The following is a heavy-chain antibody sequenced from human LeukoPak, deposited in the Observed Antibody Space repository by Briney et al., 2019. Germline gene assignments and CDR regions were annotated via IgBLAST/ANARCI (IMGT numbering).Heavy chain of an antibody. CDR1: GFTFSSYA. J-gene: IGHJ5*02. V-gene: IGHV3-23*01. CDR3: AGSPLPAAIRNWFDP. CDR2: ISGSGGST. D-gene: IGHD2-2*01. Sequence: GGSLRLSCAASGFTFSSYAMSWVRQAPGKGLEWVSAISGSGGSTYYADSVKGRFTISRDNSKNTLYLQMNSLRAEDTAVYYCAGSPLPAAIRNWFDPWGQGTLVTVSS.